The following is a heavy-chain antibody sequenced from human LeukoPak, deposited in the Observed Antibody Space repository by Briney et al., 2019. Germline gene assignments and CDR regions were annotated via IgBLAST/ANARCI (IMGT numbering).Heavy chain of an antibody. CDR2: TYCSRNT. V-gene: IGHV4-59*12. CDR3: ARDHYDYVWGSYRDKYYFDY. J-gene: IGHJ4*02. CDR1: GGSMTNYY. Sequence: PSETLSLTCTVSGGSMTNYYWTWIRQSPGKGLEWIGHTYCSRNTNYNPSLKSRVTISIDTSKNQFSLKLSSVTAADTAVYYCARDHYDYVWGSYRDKYYFDYWGQGTLVTVSS. D-gene: IGHD3-16*02.